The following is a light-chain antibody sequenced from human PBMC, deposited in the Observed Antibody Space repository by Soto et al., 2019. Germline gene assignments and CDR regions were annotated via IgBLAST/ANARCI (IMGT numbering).Light chain of an antibody. J-gene: IGLJ3*02. Sequence: QSALTQPASVSGSPGQSITISCTGTSSDVVGYNYVFWYQQHPGKAPKLMIYEVSNRPSGVSKRFSGSKSGNTASLTISGLQDEDEADSYFSSYTRSSTLMFASGTKLTVL. V-gene: IGLV2-14*01. CDR3: SSYTRSSTLM. CDR2: EVS. CDR1: SSDVVGYNY.